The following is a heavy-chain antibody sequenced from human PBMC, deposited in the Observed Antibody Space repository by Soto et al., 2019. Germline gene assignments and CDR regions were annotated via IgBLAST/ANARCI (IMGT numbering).Heavy chain of an antibody. CDR1: GFIFKNYA. CDR2: ITRDGYNK. D-gene: IGHD3-3*01. J-gene: IGHJ6*02. CDR3: TRDGLPKNVLIPVEGMDV. V-gene: IGHV3-30*04. Sequence: GGSLRLSCAVSGFIFKNYALNWVRQAPGKGLEWVASITRDGYNKYYADSVKGRFTISRDNSKNTLSLQMTALRVEDSSVYYCTRDGLPKNVLIPVEGMDVWGQGTTVTVSS.